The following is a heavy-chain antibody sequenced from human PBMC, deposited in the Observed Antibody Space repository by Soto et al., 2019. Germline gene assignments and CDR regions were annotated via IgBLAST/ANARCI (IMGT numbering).Heavy chain of an antibody. CDR1: GGSISSSSYY. D-gene: IGHD1-26*01. J-gene: IGHJ4*02. Sequence: QLQLQESGPGLVKPSETLSLTCTVSGGSISSSSYYWGWIRQPPGKGLEWIGSIYYSGSTYYNPSLQSRVTISVDTSKNQFSLKLSSVTAADTAVYYCARRGGVGATTYDYWGQGTLVTVSS. CDR2: IYYSGST. V-gene: IGHV4-39*01. CDR3: ARRGGVGATTYDY.